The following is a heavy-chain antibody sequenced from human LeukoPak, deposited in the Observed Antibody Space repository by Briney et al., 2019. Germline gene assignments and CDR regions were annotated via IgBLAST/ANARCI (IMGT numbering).Heavy chain of an antibody. CDR2: IYTSGNT. V-gene: IGHV4-61*02. D-gene: IGHD3-10*01. Sequence: SETLSLTCSISGGFISSGSNFWSWIRQPAGKGLEWIGRIYTSGNTNYNPSLESRVTISMDTFTNQVFLKLSSVTAADTAVYYCARSRESFGVIIPSWFDPWGQGALVTVSS. CDR3: ARSRESFGVIIPSWFDP. J-gene: IGHJ5*02. CDR1: GGFISSGSNF.